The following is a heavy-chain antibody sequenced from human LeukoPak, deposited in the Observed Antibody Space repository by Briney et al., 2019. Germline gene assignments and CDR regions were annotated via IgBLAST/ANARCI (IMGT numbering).Heavy chain of an antibody. CDR1: GGSSSGYY. D-gene: IGHD3-10*01. CDR2: INHSGST. Sequence: PSETLSLTCAVYGGSSSGYYWSWIRQPPGKGLEWIGEINHSGSTNYNPSLKSRVTISVDTSKNQFSLKLSSVTAADTAVYYCARGDYYGSGNSDYWGQGTLVTVSS. J-gene: IGHJ4*02. CDR3: ARGDYYGSGNSDY. V-gene: IGHV4-34*01.